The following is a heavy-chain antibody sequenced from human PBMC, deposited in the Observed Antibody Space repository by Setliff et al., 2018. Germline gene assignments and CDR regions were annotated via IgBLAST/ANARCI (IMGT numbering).Heavy chain of an antibody. D-gene: IGHD3-22*01. CDR1: GDSIPKNA. V-gene: IGHV1-69*05. CDR2: TIPIFGTT. CDR3: VREGVDSRSSTDYRYYMDV. Sequence: SVKVSCKASGDSIPKNAISWVRQAPGQGLEWMGGTIPIFGTTNYAQKFQGRVTIITDESTTTAYMELSSLRSEDTAVYYCVREGVDSRSSTDYRYYMDVWGKGTTVTVSS. J-gene: IGHJ6*03.